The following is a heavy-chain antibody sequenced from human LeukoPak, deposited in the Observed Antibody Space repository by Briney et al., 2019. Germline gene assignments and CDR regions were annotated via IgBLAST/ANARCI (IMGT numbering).Heavy chain of an antibody. CDR2: IYYSGST. CDR3: ARGGDSSGYPLFDY. Sequence: SETLSLTCTVSGGSISSYYWSWIRQPPGKGLEWIGYIYYSGSTNCNPSLKSRVTISVDTSKNQFSLKLSSVTAADTAVYYCARGGDSSGYPLFDYWGQGTLVTVSS. V-gene: IGHV4-59*01. CDR1: GGSISSYY. J-gene: IGHJ4*02. D-gene: IGHD3-22*01.